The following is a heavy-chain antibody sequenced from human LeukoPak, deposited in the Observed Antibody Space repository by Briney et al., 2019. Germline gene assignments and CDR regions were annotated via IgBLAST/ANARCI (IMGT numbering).Heavy chain of an antibody. CDR2: IYYSGST. CDR1: GGSISSSSYY. J-gene: IGHJ3*02. V-gene: IGHV4-39*07. Sequence: SSETLSLTCTVSGGSISSSSYYWGWIRQPPGKGLERIGSIYYSGSTYYNPSLKSRVTISVDTSKNQFSLKLSSVTAADTAVYYCARDRPLYYDSSPRAFDIWGQGTMVTVSS. CDR3: ARDRPLYYDSSPRAFDI. D-gene: IGHD3-22*01.